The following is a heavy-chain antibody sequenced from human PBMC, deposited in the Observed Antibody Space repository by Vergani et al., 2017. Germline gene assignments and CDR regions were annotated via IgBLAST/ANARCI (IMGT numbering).Heavy chain of an antibody. V-gene: IGHV1-18*04. CDR3: ARAGITMVRGVQNWFDP. CDR1: GYTFTSYG. D-gene: IGHD3-10*01. Sequence: QVQMVQSGAEVKKPGASVKVSCKASGYTFTSYGISWVRQAPGQGLEWMGWISAYNGNTNYAQKLQGRVTMTTDTSTSTAYMELRSLRSDDTAVYYCARAGITMVRGVQNWFDPWGQGTLVTVSS. CDR2: ISAYNGNT. J-gene: IGHJ5*02.